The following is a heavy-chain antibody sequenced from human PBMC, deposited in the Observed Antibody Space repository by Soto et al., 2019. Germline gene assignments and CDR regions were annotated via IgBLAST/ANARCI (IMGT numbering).Heavy chain of an antibody. J-gene: IGHJ6*02. V-gene: IGHV1-69*13. CDR2: IIPIFGTA. CDR1: GGTFSSYA. Sequence: SVKVSCKASGGTFSSYAISWVRQVPGQGLEWMGGIIPIFGTANYAQKFQGRVTITADESTSTAYMELSSLRSEDTAVYYCARDRPIVATIDYYYYGMDVWGQGTTVTVSS. D-gene: IGHD5-12*01. CDR3: ARDRPIVATIDYYYYGMDV.